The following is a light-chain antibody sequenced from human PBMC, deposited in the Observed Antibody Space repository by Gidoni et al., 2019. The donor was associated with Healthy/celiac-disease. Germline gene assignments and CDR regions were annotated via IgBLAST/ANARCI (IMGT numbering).Light chain of an antibody. CDR1: SSHIGAGYD. CDR3: QSYDSSLSGFYV. J-gene: IGLJ1*01. CDR2: GNS. V-gene: IGLV1-40*01. Sequence: QSVLTQPPSVSGAPGQRVTISGTGSSSHIGAGYDVHWYQQLPGTAPKPLIYGNSNRPSGVPDRFSGSKSGTSASLAITGLQAEDEADYYCQSYDSSLSGFYVFGTGTKVTVL.